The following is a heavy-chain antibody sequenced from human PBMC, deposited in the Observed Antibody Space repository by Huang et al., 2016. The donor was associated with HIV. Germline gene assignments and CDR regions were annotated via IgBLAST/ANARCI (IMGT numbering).Heavy chain of an antibody. CDR1: GFSFSSAW. CDR3: TTGTRDYLYAFDI. Sequence: EVQLVESGGGLVKPGGSLRLSCEFSGFSFSSAWMNWVRQAPWKVVEWFGRIKSKTKRGTTDYAAPVKGRFTISRDDSKNTLYLRMNSLKTEDTGVYYCTTGTRDYLYAFDIWGQGTKVTVSS. J-gene: IGHJ3*02. D-gene: IGHD1-1*01. CDR2: IKSKTKRGTT. V-gene: IGHV3-15*07.